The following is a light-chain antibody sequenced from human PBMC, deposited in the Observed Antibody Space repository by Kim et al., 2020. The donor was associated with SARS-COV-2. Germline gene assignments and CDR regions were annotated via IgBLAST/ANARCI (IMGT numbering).Light chain of an antibody. CDR2: QDS. CDR3: QAWDSSTVV. Sequence: SYELTQPPSVSLSPGQTASITCSGDKLGDKYACWYQQKPGQSPVLVIYQDSKRPSGIPERFSGSNSGNTATLTISGTQAMDEADYYCQAWDSSTVVFGEGTQLTVL. CDR1: KLGDKY. J-gene: IGLJ2*01. V-gene: IGLV3-1*01.